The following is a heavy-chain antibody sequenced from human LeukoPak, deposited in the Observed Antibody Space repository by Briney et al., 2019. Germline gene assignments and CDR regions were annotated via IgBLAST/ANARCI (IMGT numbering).Heavy chain of an antibody. D-gene: IGHD3-3*01. J-gene: IGHJ5*02. CDR1: GFTFSSYA. V-gene: IGHV3-30-3*01. Sequence: PGGSLRLSCGASGFTFSSYAMHWVRQAPGKGLEWVAVISYDGSNKYYADSVKGRFTISRDNAKNTLYLQMNSLRAEDTAVYYCARGGIGYYDLWRGSWGQGTRVTVSS. CDR2: ISYDGSNK. CDR3: ARGGIGYYDLWRGS.